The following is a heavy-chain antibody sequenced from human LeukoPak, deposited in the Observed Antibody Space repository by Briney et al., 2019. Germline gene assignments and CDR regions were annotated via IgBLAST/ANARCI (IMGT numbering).Heavy chain of an antibody. CDR3: ARDPFSSSSFDY. CDR1: GFTFSSYG. V-gene: IGHV3-23*01. CDR2: ISGSGGST. D-gene: IGHD6-13*01. Sequence: GGSLRLSCAASGFTFSSYGMSWVRQAPGKGLEWVSAISGSGGSTYYADSVKGRFTISRDNAKNSVYLQMNSLRVEDTAVYYCARDPFSSSSFDYWGQGTLVTVSS. J-gene: IGHJ4*02.